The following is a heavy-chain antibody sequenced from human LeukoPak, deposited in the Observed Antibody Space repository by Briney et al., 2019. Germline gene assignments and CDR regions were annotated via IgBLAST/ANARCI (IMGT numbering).Heavy chain of an antibody. Sequence: GGSLRLSCAASGFTFSSYWMHWVRQAPGKGLVWVSRINSDGSSTSYADSVKGRFTISRDNAKNTLYLQMNSPRAEDTAVYYCARGPPKRDGYNTAWGQGTLVTVSS. J-gene: IGHJ4*02. D-gene: IGHD5-24*01. CDR1: GFTFSSYW. CDR2: INSDGSST. CDR3: ARGPPKRDGYNTA. V-gene: IGHV3-74*01.